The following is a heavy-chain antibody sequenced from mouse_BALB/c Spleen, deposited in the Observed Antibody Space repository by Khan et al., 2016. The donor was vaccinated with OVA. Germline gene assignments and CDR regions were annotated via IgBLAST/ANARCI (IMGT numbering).Heavy chain of an antibody. Sequence: VHLQVSGPGLVKPSQSLSLTCTVTGYSITSGYGWNWIRQFPGNKLEWMGFISYSGSTNYNPSLKSRNSITRDTSKNQFFLQLNSVTTEDTATYYCARTARIKYWGQGTTLTVSS. D-gene: IGHD1-2*01. CDR2: ISYSGST. V-gene: IGHV3-2*02. CDR1: GYSITSGYG. J-gene: IGHJ2*01. CDR3: ARTARIKY.